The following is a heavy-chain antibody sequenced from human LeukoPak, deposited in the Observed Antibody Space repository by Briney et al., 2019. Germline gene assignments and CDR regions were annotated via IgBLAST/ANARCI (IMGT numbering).Heavy chain of an antibody. D-gene: IGHD2-21*01. CDR3: ARLPGGVVIDAGLY. CDR1: GFTFSRYH. CDR2: ISSSGSTI. J-gene: IGHJ4*02. Sequence: GGSLRLSCAASGFTFSRYHMNWVRQAPGKGLEWVSYISSSGSTIYYADSVKGRVTISRDNAKNSLYLQMNSLRAEDTAMYYCARLPGGVVIDAGLYWGQGTLVTVSS. V-gene: IGHV3-48*01.